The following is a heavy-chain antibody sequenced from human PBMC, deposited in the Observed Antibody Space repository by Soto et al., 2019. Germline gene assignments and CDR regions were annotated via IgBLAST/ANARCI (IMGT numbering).Heavy chain of an antibody. CDR2: ISAYNGNT. CDR1: GYTFTSYG. D-gene: IGHD1-26*01. Sequence: ASVKVSCTASGYTFTSYGISWVRQAPGQGLEWMGWISAYNGNTNYAQKLQGRVTMTTDTSTSTAYMELRSLRSDDTAVYYCARDHYFVGAMVYWGQGTLVTVSS. CDR3: ARDHYFVGAMVY. V-gene: IGHV1-18*01. J-gene: IGHJ4*02.